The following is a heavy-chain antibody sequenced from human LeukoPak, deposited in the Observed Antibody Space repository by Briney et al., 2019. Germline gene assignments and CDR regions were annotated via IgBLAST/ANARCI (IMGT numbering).Heavy chain of an antibody. CDR2: IKQDGSEK. CDR1: GFTFSRNW. CDR3: ARTYYYDSSGPRLAYYFDY. D-gene: IGHD3-22*01. J-gene: IGHJ4*02. V-gene: IGHV3-7*01. Sequence: PGGSLRLSCAASGFTFSRNWMTWVRQAPGKGLEWVANIKQDGSEKYYVDSVKGRFTISRDNAKNSLYLQMNSLRAEDTAVYYCARTYYYDSSGPRLAYYFDYWGQGTLVTVSS.